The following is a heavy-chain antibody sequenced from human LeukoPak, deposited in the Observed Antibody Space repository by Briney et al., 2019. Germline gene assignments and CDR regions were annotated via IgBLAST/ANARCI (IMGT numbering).Heavy chain of an antibody. CDR2: IKQDGSEK. CDR1: GVTFSSYS. D-gene: IGHD3-22*01. Sequence: GGSLRLSCAASGVTFSSYSMSWVRQAPGKGLEWVANIKQDGSEKYYVDSVKGRFTISRDNAKNSLYLQMNRLRAEDTAVYYCARGYYYDSSGVFDYWGQGTLVTVSS. J-gene: IGHJ4*02. V-gene: IGHV3-7*01. CDR3: ARGYYYDSSGVFDY.